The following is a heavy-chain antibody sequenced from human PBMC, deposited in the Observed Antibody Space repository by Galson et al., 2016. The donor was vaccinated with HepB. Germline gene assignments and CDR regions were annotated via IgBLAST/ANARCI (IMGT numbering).Heavy chain of an antibody. CDR2: INPRGGAT. CDR1: GYSFTDYR. CDR3: ASGLIATGASYYYNVMDV. J-gene: IGHJ6*02. V-gene: IGHV1-46*01. D-gene: IGHD1-1*01. Sequence: SVKVSCKASGYSFTDYRIHWVRQAPGQGLECLGVINPRGGATDYVQKFQGRVTMTSDTSTRTDYMELSSLTFEDTAVYFCASGLIATGASYYYNVMDVWGQGTTVTVS.